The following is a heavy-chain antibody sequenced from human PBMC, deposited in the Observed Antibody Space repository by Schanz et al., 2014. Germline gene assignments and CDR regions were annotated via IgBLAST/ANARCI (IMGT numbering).Heavy chain of an antibody. CDR1: GFTLSNSD. D-gene: IGHD1-1*01. CDR2: IGTAGDT. V-gene: IGHV3-13*04. Sequence: EVQLVESGGGLVQPGGSLRLSCAASGFTLSNSDMHWVRQGTGAGLEWVSAIGTAGDTFYLDSVKGRFTISRENAKNSLYLQMNSLRAGDTAVYYCARGTDWNLHYWGQGALVTVSS. J-gene: IGHJ4*02. CDR3: ARGTDWNLHY.